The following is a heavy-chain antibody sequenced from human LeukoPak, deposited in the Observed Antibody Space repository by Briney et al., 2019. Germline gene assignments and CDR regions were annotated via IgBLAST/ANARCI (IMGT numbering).Heavy chain of an antibody. CDR1: GYIFTDYY. CDR3: ARGEAGGNSDH. V-gene: IGHV1-2*06. D-gene: IGHD4-23*01. J-gene: IGHJ5*02. CDR2: INPNSGAT. Sequence: GASVKVSCKASGYIFTDYYMHWVRQAPGQGLEWMGRINPNSGATNYAQKFQGRVTMARATSTSTAYMELSRLRFDDTAVYYCARGEAGGNSDHWGQGTLVTVSS.